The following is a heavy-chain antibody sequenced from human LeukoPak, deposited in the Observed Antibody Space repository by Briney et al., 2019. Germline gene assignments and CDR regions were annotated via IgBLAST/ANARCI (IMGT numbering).Heavy chain of an antibody. Sequence: GGSLRLSCAGSGFIVHDNHMNWVRQAPGKGLEWVSVIYAGGSTYYADSVKGRFTISRDNAKNSLYLQMNSLRAEDTAVYYCAREDGYSSSWYSDYWGQGTLVTVSS. CDR2: IYAGGST. CDR1: GFIVHDNH. V-gene: IGHV3-53*01. J-gene: IGHJ4*02. CDR3: AREDGYSSSWYSDY. D-gene: IGHD6-13*01.